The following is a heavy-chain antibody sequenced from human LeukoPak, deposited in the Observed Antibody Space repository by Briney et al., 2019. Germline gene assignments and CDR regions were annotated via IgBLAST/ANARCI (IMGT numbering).Heavy chain of an antibody. V-gene: IGHV1-2*06. CDR2: INPNSGGT. D-gene: IGHD5-18*01. J-gene: IGHJ4*02. CDR3: AGGSYGSFDY. Sequence: ASVKVSCKASGYTFTGYYMHWVRQAPGQGLEWMGRINPNSGGTNYAQTFQGRVTMTRDTSISTGSMELSRLRSDDTAAFYCAGGSYGSFDYWRQGTLVTVSS. CDR1: GYTFTGYY.